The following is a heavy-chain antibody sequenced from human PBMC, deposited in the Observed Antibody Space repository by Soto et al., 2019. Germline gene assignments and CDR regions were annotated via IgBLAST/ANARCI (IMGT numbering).Heavy chain of an antibody. V-gene: IGHV3-23*01. Sequence: EVQLLESGGGLVQPGGSLRLSCAASGFTFSNYAMSWVRQAPGKGLEWVSGISSNVVTTYYADSVKGRFTISRDNSKSTLYLPMTNLRAKDTDVYYCANLDWSQLPNNFDYWGQGTLVTVSS. D-gene: IGHD1-1*01. J-gene: IGHJ4*02. CDR2: ISSNVVTT. CDR3: ANLDWSQLPNNFDY. CDR1: GFTFSNYA.